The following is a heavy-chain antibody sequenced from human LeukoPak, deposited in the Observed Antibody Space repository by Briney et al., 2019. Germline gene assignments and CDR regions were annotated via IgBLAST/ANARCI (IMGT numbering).Heavy chain of an antibody. CDR1: GFTFSSYW. Sequence: GGSLRLSCAASGFTFSSYWMTWIRQAPGKGLEWVAHIKEDATESRSADSVKGRFTISRDNAKNSLYLQMNSLRAEDTAVYYCARGAQYQLWPPQGDAFGIWGQGTMVTVSS. CDR2: IKEDATES. CDR3: ARGAQYQLWPPQGDAFGI. D-gene: IGHD2-2*01. J-gene: IGHJ3*02. V-gene: IGHV3-7*01.